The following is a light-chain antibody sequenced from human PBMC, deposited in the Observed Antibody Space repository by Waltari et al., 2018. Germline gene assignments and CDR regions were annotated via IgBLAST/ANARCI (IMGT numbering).Light chain of an antibody. CDR1: QSVLYSSNNKNY. J-gene: IGKJ4*01. CDR2: WAS. V-gene: IGKV4-1*01. CDR3: QQYYSTLLT. Sequence: DIVMTQSPDSLAVSLGERATINCTSSQSVLYSSNNKNYLAWYQQKPGQPPKLLIYWASTRESGVTDRFSGSGSGTEFTRTISSLQAEDVAVYYCQQYYSTLLTFGGGTKVEIK.